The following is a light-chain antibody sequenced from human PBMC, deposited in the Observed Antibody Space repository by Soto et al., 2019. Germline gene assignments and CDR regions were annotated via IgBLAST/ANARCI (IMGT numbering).Light chain of an antibody. CDR3: QQSYSTLT. CDR2: AAS. CDR1: QTIRTY. V-gene: IGKV1-39*01. Sequence: DIQMTQSPSSLSASVGDRVTITCRASQTIRTYLNWYQQKPGKVPKLLIYAASNLQSGVPSRFSGSGSRTDFTLTISSLQPEDFATYYCQQSYSTLTFGGGTKVEIK. J-gene: IGKJ4*01.